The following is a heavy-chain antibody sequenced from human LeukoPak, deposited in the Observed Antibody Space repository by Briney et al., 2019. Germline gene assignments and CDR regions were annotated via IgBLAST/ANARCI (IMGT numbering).Heavy chain of an antibody. D-gene: IGHD2-2*02. CDR1: GYTFTSYD. J-gene: IGHJ6*02. CDR3: ARYTIVVVPAAIRDYYYYYGMDV. Sequence: ASVKVSCKPSGYTFTSYDINWVREATGQGLEWMGWMNPNSGNTGYAQKFQGRVTMTRNTSISTAYMELSSLRSEDTAVYYCARYTIVVVPAAIRDYYYYYGMDVWGQGTTVTVSS. V-gene: IGHV1-8*01. CDR2: MNPNSGNT.